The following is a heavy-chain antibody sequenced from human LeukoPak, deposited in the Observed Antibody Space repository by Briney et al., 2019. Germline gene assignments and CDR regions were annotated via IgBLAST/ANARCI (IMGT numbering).Heavy chain of an antibody. CDR2: ISGSGGST. V-gene: IGHV3-23*01. J-gene: IGHJ6*02. CDR1: GFTFSSYA. Sequence: GGSLRLSCAASGFTFSSYAMSWVRQAPGKGLEWVSAISGSGGSTYYADSVKGRFTISRDNSKNTLYLQTNCLRAEDTAVYYCAKKTTVVTYYYYGMDVWGQGTTVTVSS. D-gene: IGHD4-23*01. CDR3: AKKTTVVTYYYYGMDV.